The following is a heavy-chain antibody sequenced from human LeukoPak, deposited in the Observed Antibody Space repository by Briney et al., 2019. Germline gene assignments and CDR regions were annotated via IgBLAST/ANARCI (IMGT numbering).Heavy chain of an antibody. CDR3: ARAQGGPLESYDH. CDR2: IYSGGYT. D-gene: IGHD1-1*01. J-gene: IGHJ4*02. CDR1: GFTVSSNY. V-gene: IGHV3-53*01. Sequence: GGSLRLSCAASGFTVSSNYMSWIRQAPGKGLEWVSLIYSGGYTYYADSVKGRFTISRDNSKNTLYLQMNSLRAEDTAVYYCARAQGGPLESYDHWGQGTLVTVSS.